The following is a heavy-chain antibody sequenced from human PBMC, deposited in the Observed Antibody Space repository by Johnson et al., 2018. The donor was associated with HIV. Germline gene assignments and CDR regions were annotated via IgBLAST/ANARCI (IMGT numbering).Heavy chain of an antibody. V-gene: IGHV3-53*01. CDR2: IYRGGRT. J-gene: IGHJ3*02. CDR1: GFTVSNNF. Sequence: VQLVESGGGLMQPGGSLRLSCVASGFTVSNNFMSWVRQAPGKGLEWVSVIYRGGRTYYTDSVKGRFTISRDNAKNSLYLQMNSLRAEDTALYYCARAPGGSPRAAFDIWGQGTMVTVSS. CDR3: ARAPGGSPRAAFDI. D-gene: IGHD2-15*01.